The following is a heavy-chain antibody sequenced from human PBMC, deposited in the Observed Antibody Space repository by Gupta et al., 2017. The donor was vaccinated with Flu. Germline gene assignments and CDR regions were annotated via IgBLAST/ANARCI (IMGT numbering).Heavy chain of an antibody. D-gene: IGHD2-21*02. CDR3: AKEPPLAYCGGDCPFDY. CDR1: A. V-gene: IGHV3-23*01. J-gene: IGHJ4*02. CDR2: ISGSGGST. Sequence: AMGWVRQAPGKGLEWVSAISGSGGSTYYADSGKGRFTISRDNSKNTLYLQMNSLRAEDTAVYYCAKEPPLAYCGGDCPFDYWGQGTLVTVSS.